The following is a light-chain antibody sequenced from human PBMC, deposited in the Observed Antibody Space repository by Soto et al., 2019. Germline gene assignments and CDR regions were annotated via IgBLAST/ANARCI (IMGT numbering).Light chain of an antibody. CDR3: QQYNSQPLT. CDR1: QSISSW. Sequence: DIPMTQSPSTLSASVGDRVTITCRASQSISSWLAWYQQKPGKAPKLLIYKASSLESGVPSRFSGSGSGTEFTLTISSLQPDDFATYYCQQYNSQPLTFGQGTKVEIK. CDR2: KAS. J-gene: IGKJ1*01. V-gene: IGKV1-5*03.